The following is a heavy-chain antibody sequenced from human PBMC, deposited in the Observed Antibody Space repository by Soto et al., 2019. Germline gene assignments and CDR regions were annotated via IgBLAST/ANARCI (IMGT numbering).Heavy chain of an antibody. Sequence: GSLILSCAASGFTFSSYSMHGVRQSPDKRLEYVSHVSGDGVRTYYADSVKGRFFISRDNSKNTVFLQMNSLRTEDTAMYYCERSTYCNGGSCYPQYWGPGTLVTVYS. CDR3: ERSTYCNGGSCYPQY. CDR1: GFTFSSYS. CDR2: VSGDGVRT. J-gene: IGHJ4*02. D-gene: IGHD2-15*01. V-gene: IGHV3-64*04.